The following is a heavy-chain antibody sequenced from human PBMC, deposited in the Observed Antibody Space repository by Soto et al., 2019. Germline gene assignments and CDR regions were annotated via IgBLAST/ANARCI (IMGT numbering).Heavy chain of an antibody. V-gene: IGHV4-31*03. CDR2: IYYSGST. Sequence: TSETLSLTCTVSGGSISSGGYYWSWIRQHPGKGLEWIGYIYYSGSTYYNPSLKSRVTISVDTSKNQFSLKLSSVTAADTAVYYCARALLWFGDPNWFDPWGQGTLVTVSS. CDR3: ARALLWFGDPNWFDP. J-gene: IGHJ5*02. D-gene: IGHD3-10*01. CDR1: GGSISSGGYY.